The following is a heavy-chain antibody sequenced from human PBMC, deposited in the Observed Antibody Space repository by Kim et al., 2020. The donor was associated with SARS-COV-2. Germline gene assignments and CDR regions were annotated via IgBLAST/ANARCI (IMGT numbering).Heavy chain of an antibody. Sequence: GESLKISCKGSGYSFTSYWISWVRQMPGKGLEWMGRIDPSDSYTNYSPSFQGHVTISADKSISTAYLQWSSLKASDTAMYYCARHGARFSSLHIDAFDIWGQGTMVTVSS. CDR2: IDPSDSYT. J-gene: IGHJ3*02. CDR3: ARHGARFSSLHIDAFDI. D-gene: IGHD6-6*01. CDR1: GYSFTSYW. V-gene: IGHV5-10-1*01.